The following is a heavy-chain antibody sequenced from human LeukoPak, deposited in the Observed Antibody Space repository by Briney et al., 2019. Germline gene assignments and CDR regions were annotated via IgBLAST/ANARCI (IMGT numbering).Heavy chain of an antibody. J-gene: IGHJ5*02. V-gene: IGHV4-34*01. CDR3: ARLSVSMFGVVRNWFDP. D-gene: IGHD3-3*01. CDR2: INHRGTT. CDR1: GGSLSGYY. Sequence: PSETLSLTCAVYGGSLSGYYWSWIRQPPGKGLEWLGEINHRGTTKYNPFLMSRVAISLDTSNNQFSLRMNSVTAADTAVYYCARLSVSMFGVVRNWFDPWGQGTLVTVSS.